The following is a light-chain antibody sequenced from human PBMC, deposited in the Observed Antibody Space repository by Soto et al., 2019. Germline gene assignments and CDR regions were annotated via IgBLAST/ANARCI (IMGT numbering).Light chain of an antibody. CDR1: QSISSY. CDR3: HQSYSTPQTWT. V-gene: IGKV1-39*01. CDR2: AAS. J-gene: IGKJ1*01. Sequence: DIQMTQSPSSLSASVGDRVTITCRASQSISSYLNWYQQKPGKAPKLLIYAASSLQSGVPSRFSGSGSGTDFTLTISSLQPEDFATYYCHQSYSTPQTWTFGQGTKVEIK.